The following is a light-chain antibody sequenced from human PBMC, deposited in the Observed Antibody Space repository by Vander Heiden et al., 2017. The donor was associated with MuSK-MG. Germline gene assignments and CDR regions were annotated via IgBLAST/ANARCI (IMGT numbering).Light chain of an antibody. Sequence: IQMTQSTSFLSAAVGSTVTITCRARQGISYIVARCQQRPGKVPKLLIYAASTLQSGGPSRCRGKGSGTEFTLTISSLQTEDVATYYCQKYNIAPWTFGQGTKVEIK. CDR3: QKYNIAPWT. CDR1: QGISYI. J-gene: IGKJ1*01. CDR2: AAS. V-gene: IGKV1-27*01.